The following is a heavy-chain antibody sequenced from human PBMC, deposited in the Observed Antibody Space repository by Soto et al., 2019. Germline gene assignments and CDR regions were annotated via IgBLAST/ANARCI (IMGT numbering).Heavy chain of an antibody. V-gene: IGHV3-30-3*01. CDR2: ISYDGSNK. CDR1: GFTFSSYA. D-gene: IGHD3-22*01. Sequence: GGSLRLSCAASGFTFSSYAMHWVRQAPGKGLEWVAVISYDGSNKYYADSVKGRFTISRDNSKNTLYLQMNSLRAEDTAVYYCARNYYDSSGYIPWFDPWGQGTLVTVSS. CDR3: ARNYYDSSGYIPWFDP. J-gene: IGHJ5*02.